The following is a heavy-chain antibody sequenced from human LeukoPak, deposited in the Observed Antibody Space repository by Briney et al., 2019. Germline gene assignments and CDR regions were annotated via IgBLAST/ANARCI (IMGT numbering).Heavy chain of an antibody. CDR2: IYSGGST. J-gene: IGHJ3*02. Sequence: GGSLTLSCAASGFTVSSNYMSWVRQAPGKGLEWVSVIYSGGSTYYADSVKGRFTIPRDNSKNTLYLQMNSLRAEDTAVYYCARDPAAAGFFDIWGQGTMVTVSS. CDR3: ARDPAAAGFFDI. V-gene: IGHV3-53*01. D-gene: IGHD6-13*01. CDR1: GFTVSSNY.